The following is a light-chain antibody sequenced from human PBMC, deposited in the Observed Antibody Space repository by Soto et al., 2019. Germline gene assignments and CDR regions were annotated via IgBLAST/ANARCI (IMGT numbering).Light chain of an antibody. Sequence: DIQLNQSPSPLSASVGDRVTITCRASQTINTYLNWYQQKPGKAPNLLIYAASGLQGGVPSRFSGSGSGTNFTLTITNLQPEDFGTYYCQQSYSTPITFGQGTKLEIK. CDR3: QQSYSTPIT. CDR1: QTINTY. CDR2: AAS. V-gene: IGKV1-39*01. J-gene: IGKJ2*01.